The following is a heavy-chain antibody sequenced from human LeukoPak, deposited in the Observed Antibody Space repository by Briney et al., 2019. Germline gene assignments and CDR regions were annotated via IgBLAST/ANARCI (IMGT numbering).Heavy chain of an antibody. Sequence: SETLSLTCAVYGGSFSGYYWSWIRQPPGKGLEWIGEINHSGSTNYNPSLKSRVTISVDTSKNQFSLKLSSVTAADTAVYYCARTPRMSYYDSSGYRYFDYWGQGTLVTVSS. CDR2: INHSGST. CDR1: GGSFSGYY. CDR3: ARTPRMSYYDSSGYRYFDY. J-gene: IGHJ4*02. V-gene: IGHV4-34*01. D-gene: IGHD3-22*01.